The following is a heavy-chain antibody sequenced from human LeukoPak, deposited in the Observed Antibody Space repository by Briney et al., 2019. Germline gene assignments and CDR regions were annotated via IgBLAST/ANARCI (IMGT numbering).Heavy chain of an antibody. D-gene: IGHD3-22*01. CDR2: ISYDGSNK. CDR3: ARSIPRYDGSAYYPDY. Sequence: PGGSLRLSCAASGFTFSSYGMHWVRQAPGKGLEWVAVISYDGSNKYYADSVKGRFTISRDNSKSTLYLQMNSLRAEDTAIYYCARSIPRYDGSAYYPDYWGQGTLVTVSS. CDR1: GFTFSSYG. J-gene: IGHJ4*02. V-gene: IGHV3-30*03.